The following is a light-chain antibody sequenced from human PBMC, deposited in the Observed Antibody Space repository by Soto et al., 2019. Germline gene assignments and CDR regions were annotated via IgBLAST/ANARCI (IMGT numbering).Light chain of an antibody. J-gene: IGLJ3*02. Sequence: NFMLTQPHSVSESPGKTVTISCTRSSGTIASNYVQWYQQRPGSSPTTVIYEDDQRPSGVPDRFTGSIDSSSNSASLTISGLRTEDEADYYCQSYDSDKHRMFGGGTKLTVL. V-gene: IGLV6-57*01. CDR2: EDD. CDR3: QSYDSDKHRM. CDR1: SGTIASNY.